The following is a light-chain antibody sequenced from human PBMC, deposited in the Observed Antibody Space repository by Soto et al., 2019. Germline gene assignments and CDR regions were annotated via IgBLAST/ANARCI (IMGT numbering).Light chain of an antibody. J-gene: IGKJ3*01. Sequence: DIQMTQSPSSLSASVGDRVTIPCRASESISRNLNWYQQKAGKAPKLLIYAASSLHSGVPSRFSGSGSGTAFTLTISSLQPADFATYYCQQSYTMPFTFGPGTKVDI. V-gene: IGKV1-39*01. CDR2: AAS. CDR3: QQSYTMPFT. CDR1: ESISRN.